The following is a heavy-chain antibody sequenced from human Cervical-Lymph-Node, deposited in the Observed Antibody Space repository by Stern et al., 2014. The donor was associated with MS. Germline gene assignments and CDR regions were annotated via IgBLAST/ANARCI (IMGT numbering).Heavy chain of an antibody. D-gene: IGHD5-12*01. CDR1: GYTFSNYG. J-gene: IGHJ5*02. V-gene: IGHV1-18*01. CDR3: SRFTVARILATATINWFDP. CDR2: INTYSGHT. Sequence: QVQLVQSGAEVKKPGASVKVSCKASGYTFSNYGIAWVRQAPGQGLEWMGWINTYSGHTNFAPNLQGRLNLTTDTSTSTAYMELRSLRSDDTAVYYCSRFTVARILATATINWFDPWGQGTLVTVSS.